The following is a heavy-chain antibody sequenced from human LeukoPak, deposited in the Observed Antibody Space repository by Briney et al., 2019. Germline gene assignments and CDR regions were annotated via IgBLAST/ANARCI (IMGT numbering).Heavy chain of an antibody. D-gene: IGHD5-12*01. CDR2: INTNTGNP. V-gene: IGHV7-4-1*02. J-gene: IGHJ6*02. Sequence: ASVKVSCKASGYTFTNYAMNWVRQAPGQGLEWMGWINTNTGNPTYAQAFTGRFVFSLDTSVSTAYLQWSSLKASDTAMYYCARHSPLPATNIYYYYGMDVWGQGTTVTVSS. CDR3: ARHSPLPATNIYYYYGMDV. CDR1: GYTFTNYA.